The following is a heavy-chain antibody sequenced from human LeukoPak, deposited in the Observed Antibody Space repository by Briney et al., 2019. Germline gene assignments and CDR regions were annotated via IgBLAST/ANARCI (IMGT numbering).Heavy chain of an antibody. J-gene: IGHJ4*02. CDR2: VYNSDYT. D-gene: IGHD3-3*02. V-gene: IGHV4-4*08. Sequence: KPSETLSLTCSVSSGSISGYYWSWIRQPPGKGLERIGYVYNSDYTKYKPSLQGRVSIFFDTSKSQFSLTLTSVTAADTAVYYCARNLGSSFSYLFDYWGQGALVTVSS. CDR1: SGSISGYY. CDR3: ARNLGSSFSYLFDY.